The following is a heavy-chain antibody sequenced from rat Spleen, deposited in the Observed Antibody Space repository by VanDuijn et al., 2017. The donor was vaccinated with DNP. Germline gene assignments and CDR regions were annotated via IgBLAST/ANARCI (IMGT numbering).Heavy chain of an antibody. Sequence: EVQLVESGGGLVQPGRSMKLSCAASGFTFSNYYMAWVRQAPTKGLEWVASISTGGGNTYYRDSVKGRFTITRDNAKSTLYLQMDSLRSEETATYYCARQAYTTDYSGLNYAMDAWGQGTSVTVSS. D-gene: IGHD1-6*01. CDR2: ISTGGGNT. J-gene: IGHJ4*01. CDR1: GFTFSNYY. CDR3: ARQAYTTDYSGLNYAMDA. V-gene: IGHV5S11*01.